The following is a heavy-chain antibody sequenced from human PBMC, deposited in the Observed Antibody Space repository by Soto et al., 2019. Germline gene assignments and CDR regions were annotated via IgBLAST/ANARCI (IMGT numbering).Heavy chain of an antibody. V-gene: IGHV5-10-1*01. D-gene: IGHD6-6*01. Sequence: HGESLKISCKGSGYSFTSYWISWVRQMPGKGLEWMGRIDPSDSYTNYSPSFQGHVTISADKSISTAYLQWGSLKASDTAMYYCARSGSSSSFYYYYYGMDVWGQGTTVTVSS. CDR2: IDPSDSYT. CDR1: GYSFTSYW. J-gene: IGHJ6*02. CDR3: ARSGSSSSFYYYYYGMDV.